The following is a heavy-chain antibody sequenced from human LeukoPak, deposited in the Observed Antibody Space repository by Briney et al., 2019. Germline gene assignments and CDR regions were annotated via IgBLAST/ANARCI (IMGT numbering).Heavy chain of an antibody. V-gene: IGHV4-39*07. CDR3: ARDFGDWRTDY. CDR2: LNYSGQL. J-gene: IGHJ4*02. CDR1: GGSISSSTYY. Sequence: PSETLSLTCTVSGGSISSSTYYWGWIRQPPGKGLEWIGSLNYSGQLTFTPSLKSRVTVSLDTSRNQFSLTLSSVTAADTAVYYCARDFGDWRTDYWGQGTLVTVSS. D-gene: IGHD2-21*02.